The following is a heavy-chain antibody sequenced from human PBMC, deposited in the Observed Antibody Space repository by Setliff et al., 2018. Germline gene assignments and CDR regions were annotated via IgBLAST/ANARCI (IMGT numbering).Heavy chain of an antibody. J-gene: IGHJ6*01. CDR3: ARERAYDGINYYGMDV. Sequence: ASVKVSCKTSGYTFSSYGISWVRQAPGQGLQWMGWISADNGHTKNVQEFQGRVTMTTDTTTSAAYMELRSLRSDDTAVYYCARERAYDGINYYGMDVWGQGTTVTVSS. D-gene: IGHD3-22*01. CDR1: GYTFSSYG. CDR2: ISADNGHT. V-gene: IGHV1-18*01.